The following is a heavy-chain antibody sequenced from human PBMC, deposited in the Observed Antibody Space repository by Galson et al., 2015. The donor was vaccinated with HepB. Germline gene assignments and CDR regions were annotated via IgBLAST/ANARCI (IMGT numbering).Heavy chain of an antibody. J-gene: IGHJ3*02. CDR3: TTHIVVVPAGGAFDI. D-gene: IGHD2-2*01. CDR2: IKSKTDGGTT. Sequence: SLRLSCAASGFTFSNAWMSWVRQAPGKGLEWVGRIKSKTDGGTTDYAAPVKGRFTISRGDSKNTLYLQMNSLKTQDTAVYYCTTHIVVVPAGGAFDIWGQGTMVTVSS. V-gene: IGHV3-15*01. CDR1: GFTFSNAW.